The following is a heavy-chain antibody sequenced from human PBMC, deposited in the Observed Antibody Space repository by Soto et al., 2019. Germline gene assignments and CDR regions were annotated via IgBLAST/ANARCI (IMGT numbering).Heavy chain of an antibody. CDR2: INPNSGGT. J-gene: IGHJ6*02. V-gene: IGHV1-2*02. D-gene: IGHD1-26*01. CDR3: AREGFIGGYYYGMDV. Sequence: ASVKVSCKASGYTFTGYYMHWVRQAPGQGLEWMGWINPNSGGTNYAQKFQGRVTMTRDTSISTAYMELSRLRSDDTAVYYCAREGFIGGYYYGMDVWGQGTTVTVS. CDR1: GYTFTGYY.